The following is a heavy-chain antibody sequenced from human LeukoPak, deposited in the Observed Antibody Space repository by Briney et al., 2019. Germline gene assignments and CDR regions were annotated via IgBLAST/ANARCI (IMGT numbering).Heavy chain of an antibody. Sequence: PGGSLRLSCAASGFAFSAYTMAWVRHAPGRGLEWVSSISGVSNYIYYADSVKGRFTISRDNAKNSLFLQMNSLRAEDTAVYYCARADGGSYALDVWGKGTTVTVSS. CDR1: GFAFSAYT. CDR3: ARADGGSYALDV. J-gene: IGHJ6*04. CDR2: ISGVSNYI. D-gene: IGHD1-26*01. V-gene: IGHV3-21*01.